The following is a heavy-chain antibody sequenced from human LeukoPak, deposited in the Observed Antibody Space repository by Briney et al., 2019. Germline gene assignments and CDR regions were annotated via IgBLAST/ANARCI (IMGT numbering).Heavy chain of an antibody. CDR3: ARRPSYYFDY. V-gene: IGHV3-23*01. CDR1: GFTFGSYA. Sequence: GGSLRLSCAASGFTFGSYAMSWVRQAPGKGLEWVSAISSNGVSTYYADSVKGRFTISRDNSKNTLYLQVNSLRAEDTAVYYCARRPSYYFDYWGQGTLVTVS. CDR2: ISSNGVST. J-gene: IGHJ4*02.